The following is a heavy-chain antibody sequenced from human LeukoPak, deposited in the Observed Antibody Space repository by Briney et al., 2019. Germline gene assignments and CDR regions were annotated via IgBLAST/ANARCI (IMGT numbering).Heavy chain of an antibody. J-gene: IGHJ5*02. CDR1: GGSISSYY. D-gene: IGHD3-3*01. CDR2: IYYSGST. Sequence: SETLSLTCTVSGGSISSYYWSWIRQPPGKGLEWIGYIYYSGSTNYNPSLKSRVTISVDTSMNQFSLKLSSVTAADTALYYCARDSVTTFALDPWGQGTLVTVSS. V-gene: IGHV4-59*01. CDR3: ARDSVTTFALDP.